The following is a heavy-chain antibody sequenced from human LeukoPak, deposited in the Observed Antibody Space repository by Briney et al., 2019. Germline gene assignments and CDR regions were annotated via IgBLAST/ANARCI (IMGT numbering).Heavy chain of an antibody. CDR1: GFTFSKYA. D-gene: IGHD1-26*01. Sequence: GGSLRLSCAASGFTFSKYAMSWVRQAPGKGLEWVSGISWNSGSIGYADSVKGRFTISRDNAKNSLYLQMNSLRAEDTALYYCAKDSRVGATFYYYYGMDVWGQGTTVTVSS. CDR2: ISWNSGSI. CDR3: AKDSRVGATFYYYYGMDV. J-gene: IGHJ6*02. V-gene: IGHV3-9*01.